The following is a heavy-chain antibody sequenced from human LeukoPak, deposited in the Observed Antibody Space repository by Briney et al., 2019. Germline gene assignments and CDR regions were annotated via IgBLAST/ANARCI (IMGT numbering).Heavy chain of an antibody. V-gene: IGHV3-21*01. J-gene: IGHJ4*02. D-gene: IGHD3-10*01. CDR3: ARVRGIVQPDY. CDR1: GFXXXXYS. CDR2: ISSSSSYI. Sequence: SCAXXGFXXXXYSMNWVRQAPGKGLEWVSSISSSSSYIYYADSVKGRFTIYRDKDKNSLYLRMNSLRAEDTAVYYCARVRGIVQPDYWGQGTLVTVSS.